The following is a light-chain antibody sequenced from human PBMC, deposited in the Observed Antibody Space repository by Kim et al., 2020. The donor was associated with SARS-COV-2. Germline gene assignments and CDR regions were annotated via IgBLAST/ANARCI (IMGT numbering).Light chain of an antibody. CDR2: NID. V-gene: IGLV1-44*01. Sequence: QSVTISCSGSNSNSGSNPVKWYQQVPGAAPRLLVFNIDQRASGVPDRFSASQSGTSASLAISGLQSEDEADYYCAAWDDSLNGFYVFGSGTKVTVL. CDR3: AAWDDSLNGFYV. CDR1: NSNSGSNP. J-gene: IGLJ1*01.